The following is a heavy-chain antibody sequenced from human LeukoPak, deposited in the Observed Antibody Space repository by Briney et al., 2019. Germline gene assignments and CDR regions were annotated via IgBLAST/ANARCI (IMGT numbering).Heavy chain of an antibody. Sequence: ASVKVSCKASGGTFSSYAISWVRQAPGQGLEWMGGIIPIFGTANYAQKFQGRVTITTDESTSTAYMELSSLRSEDTAVYYCARVPSYGAHGDYYYYMDVWGKGTTVTVSS. J-gene: IGHJ6*03. CDR1: GGTFSSYA. D-gene: IGHD4-17*01. CDR3: ARVPSYGAHGDYYYYMDV. CDR2: IIPIFGTA. V-gene: IGHV1-69*05.